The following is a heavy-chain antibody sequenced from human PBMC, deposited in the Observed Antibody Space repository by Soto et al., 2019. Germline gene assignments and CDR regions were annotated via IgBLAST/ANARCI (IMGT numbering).Heavy chain of an antibody. CDR3: ARGATGYFHAFDI. J-gene: IGHJ3*02. CDR2: IYHSGST. CDR1: GYSISSGYY. D-gene: IGHD3-9*01. Sequence: SETLSLTCAVSGYSISSGYYWGWIRQPPGKGLEWIGSIYHSGSTYYNPSLKSRVTISVDTSKNQFSLKLSSVTAADTAVYYCARGATGYFHAFDIWGQGTMVTVSS. V-gene: IGHV4-38-2*01.